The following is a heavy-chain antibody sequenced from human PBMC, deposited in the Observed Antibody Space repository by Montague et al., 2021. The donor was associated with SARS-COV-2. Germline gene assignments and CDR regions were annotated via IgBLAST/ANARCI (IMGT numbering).Heavy chain of an antibody. CDR2: ISYSGST. CDR3: ARHSTTHAFDP. CDR1: SGSISTSDTHY. V-gene: IGHV4-39*01. Sequence: SETLSLTCVVSSGSISTSDTHYWGWVRQAPGEGLEWIATISYSGSTSYHPPLSSPVTISVDTSKNQISLNLRSVTAADTSVYYCARHSTTHAFDPWGQGILVTVSS. J-gene: IGHJ5*02. D-gene: IGHD5/OR15-5a*01.